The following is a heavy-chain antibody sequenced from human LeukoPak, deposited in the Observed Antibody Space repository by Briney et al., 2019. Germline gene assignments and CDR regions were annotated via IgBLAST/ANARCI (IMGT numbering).Heavy chain of an antibody. V-gene: IGHV1-8*03. Sequence: GASVKVSCKASGYTFTSYDINWVRQATGHGLEWMGWVNPNSAFAGHAQKFQGRVTITRNTSISTAYMELSSLRSEDTAVYYCARGRGKQQLGFDYWGQGTLVTVSS. CDR1: GYTFTSYD. CDR2: VNPNSAFA. D-gene: IGHD6-13*01. CDR3: ARGRGKQQLGFDY. J-gene: IGHJ4*02.